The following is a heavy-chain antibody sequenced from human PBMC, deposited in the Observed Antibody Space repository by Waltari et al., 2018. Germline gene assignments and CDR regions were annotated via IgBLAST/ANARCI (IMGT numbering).Heavy chain of an antibody. J-gene: IGHJ3*02. CDR2: FIPIFGTA. D-gene: IGHD6-13*01. CDR3: ARDVGPYSSSHDAFDI. Sequence: QVQLVQSGAEVKKPGSSVKVSCKASGGTFSSYAISWVRQAPGQGLEWMGGFIPIFGTANYAQKFQGRVTITADESTSTAYMELSSLRSEDTAVYYCARDVGPYSSSHDAFDIWGQGTMVTVSS. V-gene: IGHV1-69*12. CDR1: GGTFSSYA.